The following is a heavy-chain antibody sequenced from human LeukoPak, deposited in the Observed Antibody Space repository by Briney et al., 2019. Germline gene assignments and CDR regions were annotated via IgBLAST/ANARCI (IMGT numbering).Heavy chain of an antibody. D-gene: IGHD3-22*01. CDR2: ISSSSSYI. V-gene: IGHV3-21*01. J-gene: IGHJ5*02. Sequence: GGSLRLSCAASGFTFSSYSMNWVRQAPGKGLEWVSSISSSSSYIYYADSVKGRSTISRDNAKNSLYLQMNSLRAEDTAVYYCARDPLIYGSSGYSNWFDPWGQGTLVTVSS. CDR3: ARDPLIYGSSGYSNWFDP. CDR1: GFTFSSYS.